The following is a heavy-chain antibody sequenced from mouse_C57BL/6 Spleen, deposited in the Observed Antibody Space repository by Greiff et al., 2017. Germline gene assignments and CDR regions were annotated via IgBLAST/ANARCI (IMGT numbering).Heavy chain of an antibody. CDR3: ARRIYYGCDGFAY. J-gene: IGHJ3*01. CDR2: IDPNSGGT. Sequence: QVQLKQPGAELVKPGASVKLSCKASGYTFTSYWMHWVKQRPGRGLEWIGRIDPNSGGTKYNEKFKSKATLTVDKPSSTAYMQLSSLTSEDSAVYYCARRIYYGCDGFAYWGQGTLVTVSA. D-gene: IGHD2-2*01. CDR1: GYTFTSYW. V-gene: IGHV1-72*01.